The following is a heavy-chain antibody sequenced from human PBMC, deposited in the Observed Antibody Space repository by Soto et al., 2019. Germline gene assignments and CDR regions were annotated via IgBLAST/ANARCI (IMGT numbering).Heavy chain of an antibody. D-gene: IGHD3-3*02. CDR3: AAFDPGPMGFDP. V-gene: IGHV1-69*13. CDR1: GGTFNRYA. Sequence: SVKVSCKASGGTFNRYAISWVRQAPGQGLEWMGGIIPIFGIGNDAQRFQGRVTITADESTGTAYMELSSLRSEDTAFYYCAAFDPGPMGFDPWGQGTLVTVSS. CDR2: IIPIFGIG. J-gene: IGHJ5*02.